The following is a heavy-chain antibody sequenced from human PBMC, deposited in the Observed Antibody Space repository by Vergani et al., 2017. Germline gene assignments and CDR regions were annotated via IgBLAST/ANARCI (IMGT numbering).Heavy chain of an antibody. V-gene: IGHV4-61*08. Sequence: QVQLQESGPGLVKPSQTLSLTCTVSGGSISSGDYYWSWIRQPPGKGLEWIGYIYYSGSTNYNPSLKSRVTISVDTSKNQFSLKLSSVTAADTAVYYCARVGGDYTLYYYYYYMDVWGKGTTVTVSS. CDR1: GGSISSGDYY. CDR2: IYYSGST. J-gene: IGHJ6*03. D-gene: IGHD4-17*01. CDR3: ARVGGDYTLYYYYYYMDV.